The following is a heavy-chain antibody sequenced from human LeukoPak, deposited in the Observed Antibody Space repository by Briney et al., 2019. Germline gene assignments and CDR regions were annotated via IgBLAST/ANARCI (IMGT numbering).Heavy chain of an antibody. Sequence: PGGSLRLSCAASGFTFSSYAMTWVRQAPGKGLEWVSTILPGGGDTYYADSVKGRFTISRDNSKNTLYLQMNSLRAEDTAVYHCAREALGGGGYWGQGTLVTVSS. CDR3: AREALGGGGY. CDR1: GFTFSSYA. J-gene: IGHJ4*02. D-gene: IGHD3-10*01. CDR2: ILPGGGDT. V-gene: IGHV3-23*01.